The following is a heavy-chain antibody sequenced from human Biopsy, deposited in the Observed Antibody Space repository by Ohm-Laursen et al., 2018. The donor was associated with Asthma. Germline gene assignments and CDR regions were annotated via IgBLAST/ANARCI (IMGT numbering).Heavy chain of an antibody. CDR3: ARDQGDSKFDY. Sequence: SQTLSLTCTFSGGSINSDYWRWIRQPPGKGLEWIGLSSYSGFRKYNPSLKSRVTISVDTSKNQLSLNLTSVIAADTAVYYCARDQGDSKFDYWGQGILVTVSS. CDR2: SSYSGFR. D-gene: IGHD3-16*01. V-gene: IGHV4-59*01. CDR1: GGSINSDY. J-gene: IGHJ4*02.